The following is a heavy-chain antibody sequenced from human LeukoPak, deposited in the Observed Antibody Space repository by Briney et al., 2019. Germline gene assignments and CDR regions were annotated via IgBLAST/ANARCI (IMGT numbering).Heavy chain of an antibody. CDR1: GGSISSSSYY. J-gene: IGHJ4*02. CDR2: IYYSGST. Sequence: SETLSITCTVSGGSISSSSYYWGWIRQPPGKGLEWIGSIYYSGSTYYNPSLKSRVTISVDTSKNQFSLKLSSVTAADTAVYYCARQRRRVVPAALDYWGQGTLVTVSS. V-gene: IGHV4-39*01. CDR3: ARQRRRVVPAALDY. D-gene: IGHD2-2*01.